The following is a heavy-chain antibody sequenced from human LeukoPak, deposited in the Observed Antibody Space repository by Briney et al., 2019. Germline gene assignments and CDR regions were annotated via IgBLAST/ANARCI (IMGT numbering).Heavy chain of an antibody. D-gene: IGHD3-9*01. CDR1: VDSLSSNSAA. V-gene: IGHV6-1*01. CDR3: TREGRDILTGAHYYGMDV. J-gene: IGHJ6*04. Sequence: SQTLSLTCAISVDSLSSNSAAWNWIRQSPSRGLECLGRTYYRSKWYNDYAVSVKSRITIDPDTSKNQFSLQLNSVTPEDTAVYYCTREGRDILTGAHYYGMDVWGKGTTVTVSS. CDR2: TYYRSKWYN.